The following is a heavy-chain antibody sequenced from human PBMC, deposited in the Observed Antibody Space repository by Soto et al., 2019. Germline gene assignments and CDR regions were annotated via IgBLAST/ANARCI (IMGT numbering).Heavy chain of an antibody. Sequence: EVQLVESGGGLVKPGGSLRLSCAASGFISGYSMIWVRQAPGKGLEWVSHISSSGIFTDYADSVKGRFTISRDNAKNSLYLQRNSRRAEDTAVYYCATNEFSVDYWGQGTLVTVSS. CDR3: ATNEFSVDY. V-gene: IGHV3-21*04. CDR1: GFISGYS. CDR2: ISSSGIFT. D-gene: IGHD1-1*01. J-gene: IGHJ4*02.